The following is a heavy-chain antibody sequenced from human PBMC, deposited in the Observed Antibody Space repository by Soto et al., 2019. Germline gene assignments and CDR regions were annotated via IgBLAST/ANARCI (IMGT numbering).Heavy chain of an antibody. V-gene: IGHV1-3*01. CDR3: ARAILQQWLSGAFDI. CDR1: GYTFTSYA. Sequence: VASVKHSCKASGYTFTSYAMHWVRQAPGQRLEWMGWINAGNGNTKYSQKLQGRVTITRDTSASTAYMELSSLRSEDTAVYYCARAILQQWLSGAFDIWGQGTMVTVS. J-gene: IGHJ3*02. D-gene: IGHD6-19*01. CDR2: INAGNGNT.